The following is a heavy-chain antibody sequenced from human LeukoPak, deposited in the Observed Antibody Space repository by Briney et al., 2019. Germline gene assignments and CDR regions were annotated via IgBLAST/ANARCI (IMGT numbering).Heavy chain of an antibody. J-gene: IGHJ5*02. CDR1: GFTFSSYS. Sequence: GGSLRLSCAASGFTFSSYSMNWVRQAPGKGLEWVSSISSSSSYIYYADSVKGRFTISRDNAKNSLYLQMNSLRVEDTAVYYCASDYGAATRNWFDPWGQGTLVTVSS. CDR2: ISSSSSYI. CDR3: ASDYGAATRNWFDP. D-gene: IGHD4-17*01. V-gene: IGHV3-21*01.